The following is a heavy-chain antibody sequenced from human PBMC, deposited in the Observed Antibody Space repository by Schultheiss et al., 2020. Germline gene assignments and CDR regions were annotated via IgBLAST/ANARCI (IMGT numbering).Heavy chain of an antibody. Sequence: GSLRLSCTVSGGSISSYYWSWIRQPPGKGLEWIGEINHSGSTNYNPSLKSRVTISVDTSKNQFSLKLSSVTAADTAVYYCASGQWGDDVWGQGTTVTVSS. CDR2: INHSGST. CDR1: GGSISSYY. D-gene: IGHD3-10*01. J-gene: IGHJ6*02. V-gene: IGHV4-34*01. CDR3: ASGQWGDDV.